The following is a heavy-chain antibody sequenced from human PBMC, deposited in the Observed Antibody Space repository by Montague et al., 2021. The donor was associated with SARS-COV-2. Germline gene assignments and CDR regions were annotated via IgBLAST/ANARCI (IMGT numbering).Heavy chain of an antibody. V-gene: IGHV3-21*01. CDR3: ARGEMATISESFDL. CDR2: ITSSSDYI. D-gene: IGHD5-24*01. CDR1: GLTFSRYS. J-gene: IGHJ3*01. Sequence: SLRLSCAASGLTFSRYSMVWVRQAPGKGLEWVSSITSSSDYIHYAVSVKGRFTISRDNDRNSLYLLMNSLRAEDTAVYYCARGEMATISESFDLWGQGTMVTVSS.